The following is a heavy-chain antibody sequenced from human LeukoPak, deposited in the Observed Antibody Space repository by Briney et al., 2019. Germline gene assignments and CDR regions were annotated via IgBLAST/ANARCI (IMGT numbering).Heavy chain of an antibody. V-gene: IGHV4-59*01. CDR3: ARARRLGELAASYDY. CDR2: IYYSGST. J-gene: IGHJ4*02. CDR1: GGSISSYY. D-gene: IGHD3-16*01. Sequence: SETLSLTCTVSGGSISSYYWSWIRQPPGKGLEWMGYIYYSGSTNYNPSLKSRVTISVDTPKNHFSLKLSSVTAADTAVYYCARARRLGELAASYDYWGQGTLVTVSS.